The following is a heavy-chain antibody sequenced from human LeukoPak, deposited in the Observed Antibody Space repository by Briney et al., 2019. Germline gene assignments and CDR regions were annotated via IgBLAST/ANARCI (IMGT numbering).Heavy chain of an antibody. D-gene: IGHD3-9*01. J-gene: IGHJ4*02. V-gene: IGHV4-59*01. CDR2: IYYSGST. CDR3: ANARDILTGYYSD. Sequence: SETLSLTCTVSGGSISSYYWSWIRQPPGKGLEWIGYIYYSGSTNYNPSLKSRVTISVDTSKNQFSLKLSSVTAADTAVYYCANARDILTGYYSDWGQGTLVTVSS. CDR1: GGSISSYY.